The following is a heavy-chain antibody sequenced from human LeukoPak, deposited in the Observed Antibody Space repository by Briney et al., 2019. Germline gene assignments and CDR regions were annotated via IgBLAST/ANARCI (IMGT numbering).Heavy chain of an antibody. V-gene: IGHV4-38-2*01. CDR1: GYSISRGYY. D-gene: IGHD1-20*01. J-gene: IGHJ4*02. CDR2: IYHIGST. CDR3: ARAGWIITSGIDY. Sequence: SETLSVTCGVSGYSISRGYYWAWIRPPPGKGLEWIGTIYHIGSTYYNPSLESRVTISVDTSKNEFSLNLNSVTAADTAVYYCARAGWIITSGIDYWGQGALVTVSS.